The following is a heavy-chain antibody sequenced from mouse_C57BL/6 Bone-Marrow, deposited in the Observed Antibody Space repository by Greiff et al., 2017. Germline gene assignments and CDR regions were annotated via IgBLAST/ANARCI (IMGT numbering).Heavy chain of an antibody. V-gene: IGHV14-4*01. CDR1: GFNIKDDY. Sequence: EVKLMESGAELVRPGASVKLSCTASGFNIKDDYMHWVKQRPEQGLEWIGWIDPENGDTEYASKFQGKATITADTSSSTAYLQLSSLTSEDTAVYYCTTVDYYNYWGQGTTLTVSS. J-gene: IGHJ2*01. CDR2: IDPENGDT. CDR3: TTVDYYNY. D-gene: IGHD1-1*01.